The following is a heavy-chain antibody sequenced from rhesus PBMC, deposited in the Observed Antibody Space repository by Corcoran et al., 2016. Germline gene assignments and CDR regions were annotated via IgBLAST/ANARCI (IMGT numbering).Heavy chain of an antibody. D-gene: IGHD6-25*01. Sequence: DVQLVESGGGLVKPGGSLRLSCVASGFTFSSYEMHWVRQAPGKGLEWVSVISESGETIYYADSVKGRFTSSRDNAKNSRFLQMNSLRAEDTAVYYCTRDGAAARFDYWGQGVLVTVSS. J-gene: IGHJ4*01. CDR2: ISESGETI. V-gene: IGHV3-100*02. CDR3: TRDGAAARFDY. CDR1: GFTFSSYE.